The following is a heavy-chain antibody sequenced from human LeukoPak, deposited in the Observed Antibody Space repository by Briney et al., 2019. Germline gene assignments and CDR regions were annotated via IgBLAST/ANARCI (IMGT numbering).Heavy chain of an antibody. V-gene: IGHV4-34*01. CDR1: GGSCSGYY. D-gene: IGHD6-13*01. CDR2: INHSGST. CDR3: ARGPAAASPF. J-gene: IGHJ4*02. Sequence: PSETLSLXCAVYGGSCSGYYWSWIRQPPGKGLEWIGEINHSGSTNYNPSLKSRVTISVDTSKNQFSLKLSSVTAADTAVYYCARGPAAASPFWGQGTLVTVSS.